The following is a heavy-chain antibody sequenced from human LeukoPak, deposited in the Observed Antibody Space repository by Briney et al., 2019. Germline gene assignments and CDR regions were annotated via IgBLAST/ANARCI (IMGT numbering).Heavy chain of an antibody. Sequence: ASVKVSCKASGYTFTGYYMHWVRQAPGQGLEWMGWINPNSGGTNYAQKLQGRVTMTRDTSISTAYMELSRLRSDDTAVYYCARSEGFYYYDSSGHSFDYWGQGTLVTVSS. CDR1: GYTFTGYY. J-gene: IGHJ4*02. CDR2: INPNSGGT. D-gene: IGHD3-22*01. CDR3: ARSEGFYYYDSSGHSFDY. V-gene: IGHV1-2*02.